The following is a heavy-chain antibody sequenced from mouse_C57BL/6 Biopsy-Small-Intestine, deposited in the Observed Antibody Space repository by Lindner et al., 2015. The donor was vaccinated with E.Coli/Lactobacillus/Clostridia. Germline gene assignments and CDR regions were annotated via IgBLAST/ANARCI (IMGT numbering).Heavy chain of an antibody. J-gene: IGHJ1*01. Sequence: SVKVSCKASGYTFTSYDINWVRQAPGQGLEWMGWISAYNGNTNYAQKFQGRVTISADKSTSTDYMELNSLTSEDTAVYYCARGIAVAGRVGMDVWGQGTTVTVSS. CDR1: GYTFTSYD. CDR3: ARGIAVAGRVGMDV. V-gene: IGHV1-85*01. CDR2: ISAYNGNT. D-gene: IGHD2-10*02.